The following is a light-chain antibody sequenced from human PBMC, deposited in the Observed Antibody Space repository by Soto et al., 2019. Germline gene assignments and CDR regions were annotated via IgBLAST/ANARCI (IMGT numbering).Light chain of an antibody. CDR3: QNCFTVPYT. CDR2: DAS. Sequence: DIQMTHSPSSLSASVGDRITITCQASQDISNRLNWYHQKPGKAPNLLIYDASNLAAGVPSGFSGSGSGTHFTFIITSLQPEDIGTYYCQNCFTVPYTFGQGTKVDIK. V-gene: IGKV1-33*01. CDR1: QDISNR. J-gene: IGKJ2*01.